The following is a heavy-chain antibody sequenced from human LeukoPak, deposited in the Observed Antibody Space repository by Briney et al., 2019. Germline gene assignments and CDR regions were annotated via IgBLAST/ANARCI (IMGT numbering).Heavy chain of an antibody. CDR3: ARAAAGRIAAAGSERGPDYYYDMDV. V-gene: IGHV4-31*03. Sequence: SQTLSLTCTVSVRLIRRGGYLWSWIRQHPAKGLEWNGYIYYSGRTYYNPSLRSRDTISVDTSQNQFSLKQISVTAADTAEYYWARAAAGRIAAAGSERGPDYYYDMDVWGKGTTVTVSS. CDR2: IYYSGRT. CDR1: VRLIRRGGYL. J-gene: IGHJ6*03. D-gene: IGHD6-13*01.